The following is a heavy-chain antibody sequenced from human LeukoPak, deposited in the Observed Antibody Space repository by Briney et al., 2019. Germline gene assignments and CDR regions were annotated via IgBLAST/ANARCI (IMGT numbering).Heavy chain of an antibody. V-gene: IGHV3-23*01. Sequence: GGSLRLSCAASGFTFSSYAMSWVRQAPGKGLQWVSAITRSGGITYYVDYVKGRFTISKDNSTTNMYLQKNSMRAEDTAVYYCAKGRGSFDYWGQGTLVTVSS. J-gene: IGHJ4*02. CDR1: GFTFSSYA. CDR3: AKGRGSFDY. CDR2: ITRSGGIT.